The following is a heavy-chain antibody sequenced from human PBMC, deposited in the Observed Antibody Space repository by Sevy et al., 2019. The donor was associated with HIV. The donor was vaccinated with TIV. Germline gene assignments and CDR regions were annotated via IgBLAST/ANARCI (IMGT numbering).Heavy chain of an antibody. Sequence: GGSLRLSCAASGFTFSSYTMSWVRQAPGKGLEWVSTISGSSGSTYYADSVKGRFTISRDNSKITLYLQINSLRAEDTAVYYCAKASITIFGVVTNVGGMDVWGQGTTVTVSS. J-gene: IGHJ6*02. D-gene: IGHD3-3*01. CDR1: GFTFSSYT. CDR3: AKASITIFGVVTNVGGMDV. CDR2: ISGSSGST. V-gene: IGHV3-23*01.